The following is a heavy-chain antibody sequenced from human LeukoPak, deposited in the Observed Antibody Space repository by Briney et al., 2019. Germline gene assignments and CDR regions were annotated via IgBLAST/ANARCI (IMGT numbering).Heavy chain of an antibody. D-gene: IGHD5-18*01. Sequence: SETLSLTCTVSGGSISRYYGSWIRQPPGKGLEWIGYIYYSGSTNYNPSLRSRVTISVDKSKNQFSLKLSSVTAADTAVYYCVRYSYGYFDYWGQGTLVTVSS. CDR3: VRYSYGYFDY. CDR2: IYYSGST. V-gene: IGHV4-59*01. J-gene: IGHJ4*02. CDR1: GGSISRYY.